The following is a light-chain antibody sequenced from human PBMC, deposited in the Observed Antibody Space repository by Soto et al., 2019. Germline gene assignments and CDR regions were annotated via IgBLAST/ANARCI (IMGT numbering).Light chain of an antibody. V-gene: IGLV1-40*01. CDR3: QSYDSSLSGSYV. CDR2: NNN. J-gene: IGLJ1*01. Sequence: QSVLTQPPSVSGAPGQRVTISCTGSSSNIGAGYDVHWYQRLPGTAPKVLIYNNNNRPSGVPDRLSGSKSGTSASLAITGLQAEDETDYYCQSYDSSLSGSYVFGTGTKLTVL. CDR1: SSNIGAGYD.